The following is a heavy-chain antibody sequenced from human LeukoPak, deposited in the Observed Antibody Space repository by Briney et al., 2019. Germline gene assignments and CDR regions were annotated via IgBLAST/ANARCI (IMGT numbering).Heavy chain of an antibody. Sequence: ASVKVSCKASGYTFTSYGINCVRQATGQGLEWMGWMNPNSGNTGYAQKFQGRVTMTRNTSISTAYMELSSLRSEDTAVYYCARGSKKTVTIAYWGQGTLVTVSS. CDR1: GYTFTSYG. V-gene: IGHV1-8*01. CDR3: ARGSKKTVTIAY. D-gene: IGHD4-11*01. J-gene: IGHJ4*02. CDR2: MNPNSGNT.